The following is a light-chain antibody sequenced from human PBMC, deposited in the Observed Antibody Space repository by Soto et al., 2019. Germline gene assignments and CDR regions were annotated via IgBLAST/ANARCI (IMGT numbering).Light chain of an antibody. J-gene: IGLJ2*01. CDR2: ANY. Sequence: QSVLTQPPSVSGTPGQTVTISCSGSTSNLGSNGVNWYQQFPGSAPKLLIYANYQRPSGVPDRFSGSKSATSASLAINGLQAEDEADFYCASWDDSLDGMVFVGGTKLTVL. CDR3: ASWDDSLDGMV. V-gene: IGLV1-44*01. CDR1: TSNLGSNG.